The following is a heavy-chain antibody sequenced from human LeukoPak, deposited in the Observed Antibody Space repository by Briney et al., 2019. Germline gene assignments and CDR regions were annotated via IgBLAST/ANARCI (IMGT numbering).Heavy chain of an antibody. CDR2: ISGSGGST. CDR3: AKEKTVRGVIAAAGNFDY. CDR1: GFTFSSYA. J-gene: IGHJ4*02. Sequence: GGSLRLSSAASGFTFSSYAMSWVRQAPGKGLEWVSAISGSGGSTYYADSVKGRFTISRDNSKNTLYLQMNSLRAEDTAVYYCAKEKTVRGVIAAAGNFDYWGQGTLVTVSS. V-gene: IGHV3-23*01. D-gene: IGHD6-13*01.